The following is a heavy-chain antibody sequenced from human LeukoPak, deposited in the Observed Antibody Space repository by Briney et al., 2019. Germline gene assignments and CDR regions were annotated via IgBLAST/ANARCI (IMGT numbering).Heavy chain of an antibody. D-gene: IGHD1-1*01. CDR1: GGTFSSYA. CDR2: IIPIFGTA. V-gene: IGHV1-69*06. Sequence: SVKVSCKASGGTFSSYAVSWVRQAPGQGLEWMGGIIPIFGTANYAQKFQGRVTITADKSTSTAYMELSSLRSEDTAVYYCARAGTTGTTYYGMDVWGKGTTVTVSS. CDR3: ARAGTTGTTYYGMDV. J-gene: IGHJ6*04.